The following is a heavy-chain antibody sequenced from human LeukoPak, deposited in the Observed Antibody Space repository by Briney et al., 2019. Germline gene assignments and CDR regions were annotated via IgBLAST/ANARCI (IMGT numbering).Heavy chain of an antibody. CDR1: GFTFSSYD. V-gene: IGHV3-13*01. D-gene: IGHD3-3*02. CDR3: AKDHFPMDV. Sequence: TGGSLRLSCAASGFTFSSYDMHWVRQATGKGLEWVSAIGTAGDTYYPGSVKGRFTISRDNSKNTLYLQMNSLRAEDTAVYYCAKDHFPMDVWGQGTTVTVSS. J-gene: IGHJ6*02. CDR2: IGTAGDT.